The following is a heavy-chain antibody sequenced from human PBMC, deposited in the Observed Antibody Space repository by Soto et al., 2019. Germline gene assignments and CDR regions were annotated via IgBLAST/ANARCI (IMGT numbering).Heavy chain of an antibody. Sequence: QVQLVQSGAEVKKPGSSVKVSCKASGGTFSSYAISWVRKAPGQGLEWMGGIIPIFGTANYAQKFQGRVTITADESTSTAYMELRSLRSEESAVYYCARGGISGTLYYYDGIDVGGQGTTVTVSS. CDR1: GGTFSSYA. CDR3: ARGGISGTLYYYDGIDV. V-gene: IGHV1-69*12. J-gene: IGHJ6*02. D-gene: IGHD6-13*01. CDR2: IIPIFGTA.